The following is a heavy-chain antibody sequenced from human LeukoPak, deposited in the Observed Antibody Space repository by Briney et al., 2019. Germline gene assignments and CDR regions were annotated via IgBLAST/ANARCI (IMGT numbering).Heavy chain of an antibody. CDR3: ARDRAVSWLDS. CDR1: GLTFTSHG. Sequence: PGGSLRLSCAASGLTFTSHGFHWVRQAPGRGREWLTFISLDGSRKSYADSVKGRFTFSRDDSKNTLYLDMNSLRAEDTATYYCARDRAVSWLDSWGLGTLVTVSS. D-gene: IGHD3-10*01. CDR2: ISLDGSRK. V-gene: IGHV3-33*05. J-gene: IGHJ5*01.